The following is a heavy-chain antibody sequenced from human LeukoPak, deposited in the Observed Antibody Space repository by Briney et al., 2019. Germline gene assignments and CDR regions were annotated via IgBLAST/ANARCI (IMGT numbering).Heavy chain of an antibody. CDR2: IYTSGST. D-gene: IGHD5-12*01. Sequence: SQTLSLTCTVSGGSISSGSYYWSWIRQPAGKGLEWIGRIYTSGSTNCDPSLKSRVTISVDTSKNQFSLKLSSVTAADTAVYYCARAVGDYSGYSYAFDIWGQGTMVTVSS. CDR1: GGSISSGSYY. J-gene: IGHJ3*02. V-gene: IGHV4-61*02. CDR3: ARAVGDYSGYSYAFDI.